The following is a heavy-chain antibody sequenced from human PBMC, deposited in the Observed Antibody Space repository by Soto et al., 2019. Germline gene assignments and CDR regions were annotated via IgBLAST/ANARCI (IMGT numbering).Heavy chain of an antibody. Sequence: SXTLSLTCTVSGGSISSYYWSWIRQPPVNGLEWIGYIYYSGSTNYTPSLKSRVTISVDTSKNQFSLKLSSVTAADTAVYYCARNTGYCSGGSCYSDYWGQGTLVTVSS. CDR1: GGSISSYY. CDR3: ARNTGYCSGGSCYSDY. J-gene: IGHJ4*02. D-gene: IGHD2-15*01. CDR2: IYYSGST. V-gene: IGHV4-59*08.